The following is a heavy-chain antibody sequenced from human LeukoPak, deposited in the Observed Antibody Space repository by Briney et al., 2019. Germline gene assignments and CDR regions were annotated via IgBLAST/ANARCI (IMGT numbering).Heavy chain of an antibody. D-gene: IGHD3-22*01. Sequence: GGSLRLSCAASGFTFSSYSMNWVRQAPGKGLEWVSSISSSSSYIYYADSEKGRFTISRDNSKNTLYLQMNSLRTEDTAVYYCAKTQDSSGYIAYDIWGQGTMVTVSS. V-gene: IGHV3-21*01. CDR2: ISSSSSYI. CDR1: GFTFSSYS. CDR3: AKTQDSSGYIAYDI. J-gene: IGHJ3*02.